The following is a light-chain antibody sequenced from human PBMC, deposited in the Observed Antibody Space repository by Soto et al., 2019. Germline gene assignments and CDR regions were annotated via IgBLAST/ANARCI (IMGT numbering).Light chain of an antibody. Sequence: DIQMTQSPSTLSASVGDRVTITCRASQSTSSWLAWYQQKPGTAPNLLHYKSSTLQSGLPSRFSGSGSGTEFTLNISSLQPADSATDYCQQYNYNWTFGQGTKVEIK. CDR3: QQYNYNWT. J-gene: IGKJ1*01. CDR1: QSTSSW. CDR2: KSS. V-gene: IGKV1-5*03.